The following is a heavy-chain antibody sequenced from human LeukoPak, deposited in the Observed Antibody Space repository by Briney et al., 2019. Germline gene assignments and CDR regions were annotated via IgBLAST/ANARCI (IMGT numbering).Heavy chain of an antibody. J-gene: IGHJ4*02. V-gene: IGHV3-66*01. CDR2: ISSAGTT. CDR1: GLPVSSCY. CDR3: ARDLEAANTYYFDY. D-gene: IGHD6-13*01. Sequence: GWSLRLSFAVTGLPVSSCYMSWVRQAQGMGLEWVSIISSAGTTYYTDSVKGRFTISRDNSKNTVYLQVNSLRDEDTAVYYCARDLEAANTYYFDYWGQGTMVTVSS.